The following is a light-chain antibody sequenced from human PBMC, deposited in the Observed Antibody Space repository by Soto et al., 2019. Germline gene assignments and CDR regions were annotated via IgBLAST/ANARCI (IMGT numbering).Light chain of an antibody. CDR3: QQYYSAPLT. CDR1: QSVLYSSNNKNY. CDR2: WAS. V-gene: IGKV4-1*01. J-gene: IGKJ4*01. Sequence: DIVMTQSPDSLAVSLGERATINCKSSQSVLYSSNNKNYLAWYQQKPGQPPKLLISWASTRESAVPDRFSGSASGTDFTLTISSLQAEDVAVYYCQQYYSAPLTFGGGTKVEIK.